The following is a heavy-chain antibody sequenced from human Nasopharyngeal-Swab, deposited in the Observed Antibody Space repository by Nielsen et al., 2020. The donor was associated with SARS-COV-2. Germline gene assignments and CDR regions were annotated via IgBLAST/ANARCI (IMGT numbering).Heavy chain of an antibody. CDR3: ARRYTALGY. V-gene: IGHV7-4-1*02. Sequence: WVRQAPGQGLEWMGWINTNTGNPTYAQAFTGRFVFSLDTSVSTAYLQISSLKAEDTAVYYCARRYTALGYWGQGTLVTVSS. CDR2: INTNTGNP. J-gene: IGHJ4*02. D-gene: IGHD3-16*02.